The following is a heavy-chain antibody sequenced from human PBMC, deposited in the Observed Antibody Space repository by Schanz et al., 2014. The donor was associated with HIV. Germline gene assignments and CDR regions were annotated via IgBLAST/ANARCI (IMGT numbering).Heavy chain of an antibody. CDR1: GYTFTSYA. V-gene: IGHV1-8*01. Sequence: QVQLVQSGAEVKKPGASVMVSCKASGYTFTSYAINWVRQVPGQGLEWMGWMNPKSGNTGYAHKFQGRVTMTRNTSINTAYMELSSLRSADTAVYFCARAAFSSEYYYGMDVWGQGTTVTVSS. D-gene: IGHD3-3*02. CDR2: MNPKSGNT. CDR3: ARAAFSSEYYYGMDV. J-gene: IGHJ6*02.